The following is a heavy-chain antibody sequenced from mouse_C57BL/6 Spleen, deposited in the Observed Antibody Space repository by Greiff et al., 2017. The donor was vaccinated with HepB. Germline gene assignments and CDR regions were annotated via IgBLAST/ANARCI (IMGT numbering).Heavy chain of an antibody. V-gene: IGHV2-9-1*01. D-gene: IGHD2-3*01. CDR2: IWTGGGT. CDR3: ASDVNDGYHDLYAY. J-gene: IGHJ3*01. Sequence: VKLVESGPGLVAPSQCLSITCTVSGFSFTSYAISWVRQPPGKGLEWLGVIWTGGGTNYNSALKTRLSNSKDNSKSQVFLKMNSLQTDDTARYYCASDVNDGYHDLYAYWGQGTLVTVSA. CDR1: GFSFTSYA.